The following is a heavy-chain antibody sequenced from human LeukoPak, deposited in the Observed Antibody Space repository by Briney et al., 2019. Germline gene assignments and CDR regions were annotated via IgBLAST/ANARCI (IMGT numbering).Heavy chain of an antibody. CDR1: GYSISSGYY. CDR2: IYHSGST. CDR3: AGLADCTTGVCSNDYYYMDV. V-gene: IGHV4-38-2*01. D-gene: IGHD2-8*01. Sequence: SETLSLTCAVSGYSISSGYYWGWIRQPPGKGLEWIGSIYHSGSTYYNPSLKSRVTISVDPSKNQFSLKLSSVTDADTAVYYCAGLADCTTGVCSNDYYYMDVWGKGTTVTVSS. J-gene: IGHJ6*03.